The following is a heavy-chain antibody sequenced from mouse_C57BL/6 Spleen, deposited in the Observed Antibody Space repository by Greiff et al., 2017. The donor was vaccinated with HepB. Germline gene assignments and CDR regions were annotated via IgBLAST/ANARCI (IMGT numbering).Heavy chain of an antibody. CDR2: INPYNGGT. D-gene: IGHD1-1*01. Sequence: VQLQQSGPVLVKPGASVKMSCKASGYTFTDYYMNWVKQSHGKSLEWIGVINPYNGGTSYNQKFKGKATLTVDKSSSTAYMELNSLTSEDSAVYYCARDGSDYFDYWGQGTTLTVSS. J-gene: IGHJ2*01. CDR1: GYTFTDYY. V-gene: IGHV1-19*01. CDR3: ARDGSDYFDY.